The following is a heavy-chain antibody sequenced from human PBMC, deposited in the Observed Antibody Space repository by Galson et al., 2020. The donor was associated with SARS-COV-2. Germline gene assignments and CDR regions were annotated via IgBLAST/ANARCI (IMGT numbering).Heavy chain of an antibody. Sequence: GGSLRLSCAASGFTFSTHDMTWVRQAPGKGLEWVSSISGSGAVTFSGDSARGRFAISRDNSKNTLYLQMDSLRAEDTAVYYCATSWYGAFHIWGQGTMVTVSS. J-gene: IGHJ3*02. CDR1: GFTFSTHD. D-gene: IGHD6-13*01. V-gene: IGHV3-23*01. CDR3: ATSWYGAFHI. CDR2: ISGSGAVT.